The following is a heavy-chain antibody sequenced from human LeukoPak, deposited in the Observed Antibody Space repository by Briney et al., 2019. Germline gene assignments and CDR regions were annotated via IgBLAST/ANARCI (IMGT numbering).Heavy chain of an antibody. Sequence: ASGRVSCKASGYTFTSYGISWVRQAPAQGLGWMGWISAYNGNTNDAQKLQGRVTMTTDTSTSKAYMKLRSLRSDDTAVYYCARGGDIVVVPAVIFDYWGQGTLVTVSS. D-gene: IGHD2-2*01. CDR3: ARGGDIVVVPAVIFDY. CDR1: GYTFTSYG. J-gene: IGHJ4*02. CDR2: ISAYNGNT. V-gene: IGHV1-18*01.